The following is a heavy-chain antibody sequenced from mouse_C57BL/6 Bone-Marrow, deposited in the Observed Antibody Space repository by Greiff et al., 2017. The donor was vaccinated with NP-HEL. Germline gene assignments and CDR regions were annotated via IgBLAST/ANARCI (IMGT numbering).Heavy chain of an antibody. V-gene: IGHV1-19*01. Sequence: VQLQQSGPVLVKPGASVKMSCKASGYTFTDYYMNWVKQSHGKSLEWIGVINPYNGGTSYNQKFKGKATLTVDKSSSTAYMELNSLTSEDSAVYYCARRGSHGSRYFDVWGTGTTVTVSS. CDR2: INPYNGGT. J-gene: IGHJ1*03. CDR1: GYTFTDYY. D-gene: IGHD1-1*01. CDR3: ARRGSHGSRYFDV.